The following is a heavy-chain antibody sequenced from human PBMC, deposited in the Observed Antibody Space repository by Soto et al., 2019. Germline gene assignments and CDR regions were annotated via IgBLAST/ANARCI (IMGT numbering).Heavy chain of an antibody. CDR3: AREDGGYCDSSGYGY. CDR1: GGTFSSYA. D-gene: IGHD3-22*01. V-gene: IGHV1-69*12. J-gene: IGHJ4*02. CDR2: IIPIFGTA. Sequence: QVQLVQSGAEVKKPGSSVKVSCKASGGTFSSYAISWVRQAPGQGLEWMGGIIPIFGTANYAQKFQGRVTITAKESTSTAYMELSRVRSEDTAVYNCAREDGGYCDSSGYGYWSQRTMVTVSS.